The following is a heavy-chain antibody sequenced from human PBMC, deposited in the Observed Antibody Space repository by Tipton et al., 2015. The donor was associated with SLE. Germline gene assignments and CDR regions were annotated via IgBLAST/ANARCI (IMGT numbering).Heavy chain of an antibody. J-gene: IGHJ3*01. CDR3: ARGLVRNLFGVATGDAFDV. CDR1: GGTFSSSG. D-gene: IGHD3-3*01. Sequence: QLVQSGPEVKKPGSSVKVSCKASGGTFSSSGINWVRQAPGQGLAWVGVIIPFLGTTKYAQKVQGRVTITADESATTAYMELNSLRSEDTAVYYCARGLVRNLFGVATGDAFDVWAQGTMVSVSS. CDR2: IIPFLGTT. V-gene: IGHV1-69*01.